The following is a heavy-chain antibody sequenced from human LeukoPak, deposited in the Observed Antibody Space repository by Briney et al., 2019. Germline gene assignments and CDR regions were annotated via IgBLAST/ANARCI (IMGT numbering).Heavy chain of an antibody. CDR2: LSYTGKT. J-gene: IGHJ4*02. CDR3: SEGYFEHFDH. Sequence: SETLSLTCVVSGASVSSSHRDCIWQLPGKGLEWIGCLSYTGKTDYNPSLTSRVTISLDTSKNQVSLKLRSVTAADTAVYYCSEGYFEHFDHCGERTLVTVSS. V-gene: IGHV4-59*02. CDR1: GASVSSSH. D-gene: IGHD2/OR15-2a*01.